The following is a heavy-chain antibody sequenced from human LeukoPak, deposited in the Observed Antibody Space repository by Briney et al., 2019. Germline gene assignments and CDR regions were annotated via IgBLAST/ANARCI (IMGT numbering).Heavy chain of an antibody. J-gene: IGHJ4*02. V-gene: IGHV1-2*06. CDR1: GYTFTGYY. CDR2: INPNSGGT. CDR3: ASEKLYCGGDCYPTPFDY. Sequence: ASVKVSCKASGYTFTGYYMHWVRQAPGQGLEWMGRINPNSGGTNYAQKFQGRVTMTRDTSISTAYMELSRLRPDDTAVYYCASEKLYCGGDCYPTPFDYWGQGTLVTVSS. D-gene: IGHD2-21*02.